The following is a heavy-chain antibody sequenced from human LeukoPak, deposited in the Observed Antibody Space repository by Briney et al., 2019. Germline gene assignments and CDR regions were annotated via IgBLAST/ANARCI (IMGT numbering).Heavy chain of an antibody. Sequence: SETLSLTCTVSGGSISSSSYYWGWIRQPPGKGLEWIGSIYYSGSTYYNPSLKSRVTISVDTSKNQFSLKLSSVTAADTAVYYCARSTIYSAPAFDYWGQGTLVTVSS. V-gene: IGHV4-39*07. CDR1: GGSISSSSYY. D-gene: IGHD5-24*01. CDR2: IYYSGST. CDR3: ARSTIYSAPAFDY. J-gene: IGHJ4*02.